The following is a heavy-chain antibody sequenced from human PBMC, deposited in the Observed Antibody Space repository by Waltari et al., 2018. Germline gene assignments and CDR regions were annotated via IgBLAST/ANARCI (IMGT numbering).Heavy chain of an antibody. CDR2: INNDGSGP. Sequence: EVQLVESGGGLVQPGGSLRLSCAASGFTFNNFWMHWVRQDAGKGLMWVSRINNDGSGPIYAESVKGRFTISRDNAKNTLYLQMNSLRPEDTAVYYCVRAYYDGRLDYWGQGTLVTASS. V-gene: IGHV3-74*01. CDR3: VRAYYDGRLDY. J-gene: IGHJ4*01. D-gene: IGHD3-22*01. CDR1: GFTFNNFW.